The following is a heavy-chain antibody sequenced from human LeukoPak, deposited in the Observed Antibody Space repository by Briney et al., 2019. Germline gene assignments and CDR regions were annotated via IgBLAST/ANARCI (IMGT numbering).Heavy chain of an antibody. V-gene: IGHV3-48*04. CDR1: GFTFSSYS. J-gene: IGHJ4*02. D-gene: IGHD3-22*01. Sequence: GGSLRLSCAASGFTFSSYSMNWVRQAPGKGLEWVSYISSSGSTIYYADSVKGRFTISRDNAKNSLYLQMNSLRAEDTAVYYCARSKYYDSSGYYSLFTIDYWGQGTLVTVSS. CDR2: ISSSGSTI. CDR3: ARSKYYDSSGYYSLFTIDY.